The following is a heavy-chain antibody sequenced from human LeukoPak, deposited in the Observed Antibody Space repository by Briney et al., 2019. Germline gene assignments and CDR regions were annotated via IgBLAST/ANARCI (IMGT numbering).Heavy chain of an antibody. V-gene: IGHV3-48*03. CDR2: INSGGTV. CDR3: ARFSSTWYVAFDM. J-gene: IGHJ3*02. D-gene: IGHD6-13*01. CDR1: GFIVSSYE. Sequence: PGGSLRFSCAASGFIVSSYETGWVRQAPGKGLEWLSYINSGGTVYYADSVKGRFTFSRDNAKNSLYLHMNSLRAEDTALYYCARFSSTWYVAFDMWGQGTMVTVSS.